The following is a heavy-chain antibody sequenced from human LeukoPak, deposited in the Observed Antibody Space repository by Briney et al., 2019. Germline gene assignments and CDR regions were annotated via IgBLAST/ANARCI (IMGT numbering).Heavy chain of an antibody. V-gene: IGHV1-18*01. Sequence: ASVKVSCKASGYTFTSYGINWVRQAPGQGPEWMGWISAYNGNTKYAQNLQGRVTMTRDTSISTAYMELSRLRSDDTAVYYCARTNRELVTGFDYWGQGTLVTVSS. D-gene: IGHD6-6*01. J-gene: IGHJ4*02. CDR3: ARTNRELVTGFDY. CDR2: ISAYNGNT. CDR1: GYTFTSYG.